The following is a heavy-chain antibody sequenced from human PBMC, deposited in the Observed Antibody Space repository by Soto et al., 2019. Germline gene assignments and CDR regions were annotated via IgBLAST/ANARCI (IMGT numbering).Heavy chain of an antibody. CDR3: AREPAGNRLGANYYYYGMDV. D-gene: IGHD2-2*01. CDR1: GYSFTTYY. Sequence: QVQLVQSGAEVKKPGASVKVSCQASGYSFTTYYIHWVRQAPGQGLEWMGIINPSVATVSYAQKFQGRVILTRDKSTGTVYMELSSLGSEDTAVYYCAREPAGNRLGANYYYYGMDVWGLGTTVTVSS. J-gene: IGHJ6*02. CDR2: INPSVATV. V-gene: IGHV1-46*01.